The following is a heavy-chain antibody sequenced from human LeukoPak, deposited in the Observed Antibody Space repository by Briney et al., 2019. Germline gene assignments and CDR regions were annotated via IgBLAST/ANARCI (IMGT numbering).Heavy chain of an antibody. CDR3: ARDKGDYDTSGSLFVF. V-gene: IGHV3-21*04. Sequence: GGSLRLSCAASGFTFSSYSMNWVRQAPGKGLEWVSSISSSSSYIYYADSVKGRFTISRDNAKNSLYLQMNSLRAEDTAVYYCARDKGDYDTSGSLFVFGGQGTLVTVSS. CDR2: ISSSSSYI. J-gene: IGHJ4*02. CDR1: GFTFSSYS. D-gene: IGHD3-22*01.